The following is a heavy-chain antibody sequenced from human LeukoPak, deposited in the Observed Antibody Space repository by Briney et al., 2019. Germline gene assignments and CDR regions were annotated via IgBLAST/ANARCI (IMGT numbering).Heavy chain of an antibody. CDR2: FDPEDGET. CDR1: GYTLTELS. J-gene: IGHJ5*02. Sequence: ASVKVSCKVSGYTLTELSMHWVRQAPGKGLEWMGGFDPEDGETIYAQKFQGRVTITTDESTSTAYMELSSLRSEDTAVYYCARDLGLHWFDPWGQGTLVTVSS. D-gene: IGHD1-26*01. V-gene: IGHV1-24*01. CDR3: ARDLGLHWFDP.